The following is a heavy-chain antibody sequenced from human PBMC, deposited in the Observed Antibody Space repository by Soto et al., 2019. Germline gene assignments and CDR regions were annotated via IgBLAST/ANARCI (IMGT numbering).Heavy chain of an antibody. Sequence: ASVKVSCKASCYTFTSYGISWVRQAPGQGLEWIGWISAYNGNTNYAQKLQGRVNMTTDTSTSTAYMELRSLRSDDTVVYYCARDYSGYDPVDYWGQGTLVTVSS. CDR3: ARDYSGYDPVDY. CDR1: CYTFTSYG. J-gene: IGHJ4*02. D-gene: IGHD5-12*01. CDR2: ISAYNGNT. V-gene: IGHV1-18*01.